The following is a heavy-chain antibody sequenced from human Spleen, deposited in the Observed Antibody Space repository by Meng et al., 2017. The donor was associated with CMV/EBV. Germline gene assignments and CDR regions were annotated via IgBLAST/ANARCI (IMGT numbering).Heavy chain of an antibody. CDR2: ISGNDGTT. CDR1: GFTFSAYV. D-gene: IGHD6-19*01. CDR3: AGPITVAGTHDY. V-gene: IGHV3-23*01. J-gene: IGHJ4*02. Sequence: GGSLRLSCAASGFTFSAYVMSWVRQAPGKGLEWISTISGNDGTTDYADSVKGRFTISRDNSKNTLFLQMNSLKVEDTAVYYCAGPITVAGTHDYWGQGALVTVSS.